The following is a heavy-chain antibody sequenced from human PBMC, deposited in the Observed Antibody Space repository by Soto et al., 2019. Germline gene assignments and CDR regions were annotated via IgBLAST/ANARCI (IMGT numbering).Heavy chain of an antibody. Sequence: QVQLVQSGATQEKPGASVKVSCEAFGYSFDSYAYSWVRQAPGQGLEWMGRIGSGDTKYAQKLQGRVTMTTDTSTNTAYMELRSLSSDDTALYYCARENDPYGFDLWGQGTMVTVSS. V-gene: IGHV1-18*01. CDR1: GYSFDSYA. J-gene: IGHJ3*01. CDR3: ARENDPYGFDL. CDR2: IGSGDT.